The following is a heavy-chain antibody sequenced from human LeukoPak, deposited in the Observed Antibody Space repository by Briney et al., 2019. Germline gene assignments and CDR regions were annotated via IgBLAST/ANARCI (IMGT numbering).Heavy chain of an antibody. Sequence: GGSLRLSCAASGFTFSSYAMHWVRQAPGKGLEWVSYISSSSSTIYYADSVKGRFTISRDNAKNSLYLQMNSLRAEDTAVYYCARGAYYYEDWGQGTLVIVSS. D-gene: IGHD3-22*01. CDR2: ISSSSSTI. CDR3: ARGAYYYED. J-gene: IGHJ4*02. CDR1: GFTFSSYA. V-gene: IGHV3-48*01.